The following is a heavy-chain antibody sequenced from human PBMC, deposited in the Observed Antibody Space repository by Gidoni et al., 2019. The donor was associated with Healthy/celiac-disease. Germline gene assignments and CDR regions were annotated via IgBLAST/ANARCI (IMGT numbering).Heavy chain of an antibody. Sequence: QVQLQESGPGLVKPSETLSLTCTVSGGSISSYYWIWIRQPPGKGLEWIGYIYYSGSTNYNPSLKSRVTISVDTSKNQFSLKLSSVTAADTAVYYCARDQGELGDFDYWGQGTLVTVSS. D-gene: IGHD7-27*01. CDR1: GGSISSYY. CDR3: ARDQGELGDFDY. V-gene: IGHV4-59*01. J-gene: IGHJ4*02. CDR2: IYYSGST.